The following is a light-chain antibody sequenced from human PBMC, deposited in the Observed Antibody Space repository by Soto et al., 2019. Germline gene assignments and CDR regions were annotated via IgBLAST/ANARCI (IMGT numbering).Light chain of an antibody. CDR2: GAS. CDR1: QSVSSN. J-gene: IGKJ4*01. Sequence: EKVMTQSPATLSVSPGERATLSCRASQSVSSNLAWYQQKPGQPPRLLIYGASTRATGIPARVSGSGSGTEFTLTISSLQSEDFAVYYCQQYNNWPLTFGGGTKVEIK. CDR3: QQYNNWPLT. V-gene: IGKV3D-15*01.